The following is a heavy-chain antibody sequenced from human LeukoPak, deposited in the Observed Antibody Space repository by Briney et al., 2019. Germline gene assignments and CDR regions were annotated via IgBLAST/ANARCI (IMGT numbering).Heavy chain of an antibody. CDR2: INPSGGST. V-gene: IGHV1-46*01. J-gene: IGHJ4*02. D-gene: IGHD3-3*01. CDR3: ARGLPLRFLEWLLPDYFDY. Sequence: GASVKVSCTASGYTFTSYYMHWVRQAPGQGLEWMGIINPSGGSTSYAQKFQGRVTMTRDTSTSTVYMELSSLRSEDTAVYYCARGLPLRFLEWLLPDYFDYWGQGTLVTVSS. CDR1: GYTFTSYY.